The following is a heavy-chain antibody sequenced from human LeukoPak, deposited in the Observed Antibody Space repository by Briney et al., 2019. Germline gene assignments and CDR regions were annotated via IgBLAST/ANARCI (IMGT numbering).Heavy chain of an antibody. J-gene: IGHJ3*02. V-gene: IGHV1-8*01. CDR1: GCTFTSYD. D-gene: IGHD3-3*01. CDR2: MNPNSGNT. Sequence: ASVKVSCKASGCTFTSYDINWVRQATGQGLEWMGWMNPNSGNTGYAQKFQGRVTMTRNTSISTAYMELSSLRSEDTAVYYCARLYYDFWSGLHGAFDIWGQGTMVTVSS. CDR3: ARLYYDFWSGLHGAFDI.